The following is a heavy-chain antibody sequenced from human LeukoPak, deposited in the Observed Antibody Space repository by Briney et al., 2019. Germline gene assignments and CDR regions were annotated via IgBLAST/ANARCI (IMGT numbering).Heavy chain of an antibody. V-gene: IGHV3-74*01. CDR3: ARANPNDSWFHS. CDR2: INTDGSST. CDR1: GFTFSSYW. Sequence: GSLRLSCTASGFTFSSYWMHWVRQAPGKGLVWVSRINTDGSSTSYGDSVQGRFTISRDNAKNTLYLQMSSLTAEDTALYYCARANPNDSWFHSWGQGTLVTVSS. J-gene: IGHJ5*01.